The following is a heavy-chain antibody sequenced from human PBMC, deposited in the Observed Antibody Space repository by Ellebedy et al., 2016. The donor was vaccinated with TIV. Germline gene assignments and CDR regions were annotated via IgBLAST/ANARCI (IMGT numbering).Heavy chain of an antibody. J-gene: IGHJ4*02. CDR2: ISWNSGYI. CDR3: AKDPGD. D-gene: IGHD3-10*01. CDR1: GFTFHDFA. Sequence: SLKISCVASGFTFHDFALQWVRQAPGKGLEWVSGISWNSGYIDYADSVKGRFTVSRDNTKNSLFLQMNSLKPEDTARYYCAKDPGDWGQGTLVTVSS. V-gene: IGHV3-9*01.